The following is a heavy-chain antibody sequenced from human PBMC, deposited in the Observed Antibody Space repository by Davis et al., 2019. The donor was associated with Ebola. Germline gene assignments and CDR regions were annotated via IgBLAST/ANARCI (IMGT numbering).Heavy chain of an antibody. D-gene: IGHD2-21*02. CDR3: ARDGSKLVTAAFDY. CDR1: GYTFTGYY. Sequence: ASVTVSCKASGYTFTGYYMHWVRQAPGQGLEWMGWINPNSGGTNYAQKFQGRVTMTRDTSISTAYMELGRLRSDDTAMYYCARDGSKLVTAAFDYWGQGTLVTVSS. V-gene: IGHV1-2*02. CDR2: INPNSGGT. J-gene: IGHJ4*02.